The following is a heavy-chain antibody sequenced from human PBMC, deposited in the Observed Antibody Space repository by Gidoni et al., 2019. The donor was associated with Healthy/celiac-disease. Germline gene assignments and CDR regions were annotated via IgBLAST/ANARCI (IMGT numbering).Heavy chain of an antibody. V-gene: IGHV3-30*18. CDR2: ISYEGSNK. Sequence: QVQLVESGGGVVQPGRSLRLPCAASGFTFSSYGMHWVRQAPGKGLEWVAVISYEGSNKYYADSVKGRFTISRDNSKNTLYLQMNSLRAEDTAVYYCAKDSTVVPAAIHPPYFDYWGQGTLVTVSS. D-gene: IGHD2-2*02. CDR3: AKDSTVVPAAIHPPYFDY. J-gene: IGHJ4*02. CDR1: GFTFSSYG.